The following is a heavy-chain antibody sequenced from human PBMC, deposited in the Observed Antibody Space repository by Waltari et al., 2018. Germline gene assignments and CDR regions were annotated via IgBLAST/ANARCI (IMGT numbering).Heavy chain of an antibody. J-gene: IGHJ4*02. CDR2: IIPILGIA. Sequence: QVQLVQSGAEVKKPGSSVKVSCKASGGTFSSYTISWVRQAPGQGLEWMGRIIPILGIANYAQKFQGRVTITADKSTSTAYMELSSLRSEDTAVYYCARARSDSSAAFAYWGQGTLVTVSS. CDR3: ARARSDSSAAFAY. CDR1: GGTFSSYT. D-gene: IGHD3-22*01. V-gene: IGHV1-69*02.